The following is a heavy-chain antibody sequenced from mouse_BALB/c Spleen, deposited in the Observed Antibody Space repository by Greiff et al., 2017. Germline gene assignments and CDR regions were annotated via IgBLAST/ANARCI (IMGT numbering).Heavy chain of an antibody. D-gene: IGHD1-1*01. V-gene: IGHV3-2*02. Sequence: VQLQQSGPGLVKPSQSLSLTCTVTGYSITSDYAWNWIRHFPGNKLEWMGYISYSGSTSYNPSLKSLISITRDTSKNQFFLQLNSVTTEDTATYYCARWTSTVVAFDYWGQGTTLTVSS. CDR3: ARWTSTVVAFDY. CDR2: ISYSGST. CDR1: GYSITSDYA. J-gene: IGHJ2*01.